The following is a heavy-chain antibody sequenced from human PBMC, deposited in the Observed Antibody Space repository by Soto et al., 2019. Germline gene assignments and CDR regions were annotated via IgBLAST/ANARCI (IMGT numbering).Heavy chain of an antibody. V-gene: IGHV3-9*01. CDR2: ISWNGNFT. J-gene: IGHJ4*02. CDR3: VGGSCFD. D-gene: IGHD2-15*01. Sequence: EVQLVESGGDMVQPGRSLKLSCVGSGYSFEDYSMHWVRQAPGKGLEWVSGISWNGNFTGYADSVKGRFTISRDNAKNSLFLQMGRLFFEDTALSYCVGGSCFDWGPGTLVTVSS. CDR1: GYSFEDYS.